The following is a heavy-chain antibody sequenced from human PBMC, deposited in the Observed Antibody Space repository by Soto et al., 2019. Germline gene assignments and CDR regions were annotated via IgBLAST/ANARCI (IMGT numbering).Heavy chain of an antibody. D-gene: IGHD6-13*01. Sequence: QLQLQESGSGLVKPSQTLSLTCAVSGGSISSGGYSWSWIRQPPGKGLEWIGYIYHSGSTYYNPSLKSRVTISVDRSKNQFSLKLSSVTAADTAVYYCARVGGIAAAGIYQKPFDIWGQGTMVTVSS. CDR3: ARVGGIAAAGIYQKPFDI. J-gene: IGHJ3*02. CDR2: IYHSGST. CDR1: GGSISSGGYS. V-gene: IGHV4-30-2*01.